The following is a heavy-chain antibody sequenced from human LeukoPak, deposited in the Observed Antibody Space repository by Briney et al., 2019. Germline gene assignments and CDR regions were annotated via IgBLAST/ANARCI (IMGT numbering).Heavy chain of an antibody. Sequence: GSLRLSCAASGFTFSSYWMSWVRQAPGKGLEWVANIKQDGSEKYYVDSVKGRFTISRDNAKNSLYLQMNSLRAEDTAVYYCASHTGAGANFRPFDIWGQGTMVTVSS. D-gene: IGHD3-10*01. CDR1: GFTFSSYW. V-gene: IGHV3-7*01. CDR2: IKQDGSEK. J-gene: IGHJ3*02. CDR3: ASHTGAGANFRPFDI.